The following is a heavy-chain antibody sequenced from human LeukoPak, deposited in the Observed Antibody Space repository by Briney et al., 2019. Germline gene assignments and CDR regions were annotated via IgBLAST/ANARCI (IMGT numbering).Heavy chain of an antibody. CDR2: IIPILGTA. CDR1: GGTFSSYA. V-gene: IGHV1-69*13. Sequence: ASVKVSCKASGGTFSSYAISWVRQAPGQGLEWMGGIIPILGTANYAQKFQGRVTITADESTSTAYMELSSLRSEDTAVYYCARDRYCSGGSCLYFDYWGQGTLVTVSS. D-gene: IGHD2-15*01. CDR3: ARDRYCSGGSCLYFDY. J-gene: IGHJ4*02.